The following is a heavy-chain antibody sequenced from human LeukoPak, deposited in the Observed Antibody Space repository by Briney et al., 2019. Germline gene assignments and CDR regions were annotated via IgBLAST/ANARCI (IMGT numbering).Heavy chain of an antibody. D-gene: IGHD3-10*01. V-gene: IGHV4-39*07. Sequence: PSETLSLTCTVSGGSISSSSYFWGLIRQPPGKGLEWIGSIYYSGSTYYNPSLNSRVTISVDTSTNQFSLKLSSVTAADPALYYCAREGGGLWFGEYHYWGQGTLVTVSS. J-gene: IGHJ4*02. CDR2: IYYSGST. CDR3: AREGGGLWFGEYHY. CDR1: GGSISSSSYF.